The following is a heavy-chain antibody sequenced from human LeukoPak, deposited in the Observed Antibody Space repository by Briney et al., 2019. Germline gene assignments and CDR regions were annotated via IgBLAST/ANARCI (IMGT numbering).Heavy chain of an antibody. V-gene: IGHV3-23*01. J-gene: IGHJ4*02. CDR3: ARGPPGIAAAGTDY. CDR1: RFSFSSYT. CDR2: ISGGGDTT. D-gene: IGHD6-13*01. Sequence: GGSLRLSCSASRFSFSSYTMTWVRQAPGKGPEWVSIISGGGDTTFYTDSVKGRFTISRDNSKNTLYLQMNSLRAEDTAVYYCARGPPGIAAAGTDYWGQGTLVTVSS.